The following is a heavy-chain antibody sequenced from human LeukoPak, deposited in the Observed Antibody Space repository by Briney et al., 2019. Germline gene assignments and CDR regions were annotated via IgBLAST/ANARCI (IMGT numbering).Heavy chain of an antibody. J-gene: IGHJ4*02. CDR1: GFTFRRYA. V-gene: IGHV3-23*01. Sequence: PGGSLRLSCAASGFTFRRYAMSWVRQAPGKGLEWVSAISGSGGSTYYADSVKGRFTISRDNSKNPLYLQMNSLRAEDTAVYYCAKGHRGSRFDYWGQGTLVTVSS. CDR2: ISGSGGST. CDR3: AKGHRGSRFDY. D-gene: IGHD1-14*01.